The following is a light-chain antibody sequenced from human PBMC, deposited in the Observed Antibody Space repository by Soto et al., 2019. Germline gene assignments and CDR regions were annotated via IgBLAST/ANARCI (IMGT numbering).Light chain of an antibody. CDR2: GAS. CDR1: QSVGSTY. Sequence: EIVLTQSPVTLSLSPGEGATLSCRASQSVGSTYLAWYQQKPGQAPRLLIYGASSRATGIPDRFSGSGSGTDLTLTISRLEPEDFAVYYCQQYGSSPPTFGQGTKVDIK. V-gene: IGKV3-20*01. J-gene: IGKJ1*01. CDR3: QQYGSSPPT.